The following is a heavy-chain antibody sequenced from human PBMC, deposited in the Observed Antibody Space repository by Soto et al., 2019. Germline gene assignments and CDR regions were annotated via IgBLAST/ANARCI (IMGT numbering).Heavy chain of an antibody. D-gene: IGHD3-3*01. CDR2: INPATGAA. J-gene: IGHJ3*02. CDR1: GYPVTAYY. V-gene: IGHV1-2*02. Sequence: QLHLVQSGAVVKKPGASVTVSCSASGYPVTAYYMHWVRQAPGRGLEWMGGINPATGAAKYTQTFQGRVTLTRDTSPSTVFIELSGPTSEDTAVFYCARGGGVGVAGSAAFDMWGQGTLVTVSS. CDR3: ARGGGVGVAGSAAFDM.